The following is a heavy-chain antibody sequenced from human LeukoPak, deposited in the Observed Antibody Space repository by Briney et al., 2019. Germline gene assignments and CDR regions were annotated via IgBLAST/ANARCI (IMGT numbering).Heavy chain of an antibody. V-gene: IGHV3-74*01. CDR1: GNYW. CDR3: ARELSYYYDSSGYYHNDTLDY. D-gene: IGHD3-22*01. J-gene: IGHJ4*02. CDR2: INSDGSWT. Sequence: GGSLRLSCAASGNYWMHWVRQVPGKGLVWVSHINSDGSWTSYADSVKGRFTISRDNSRNTLYLQMNSLRAEDTAVYYCARELSYYYDSSGYYHNDTLDYWGQGTLVTVSS.